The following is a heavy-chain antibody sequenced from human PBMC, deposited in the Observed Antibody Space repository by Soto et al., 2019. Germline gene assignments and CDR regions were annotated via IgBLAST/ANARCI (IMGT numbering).Heavy chain of an antibody. CDR2: ISSNGGST. CDR1: GFTFSSYA. J-gene: IGHJ4*02. CDR3: AREDNWNYVLDY. D-gene: IGHD1-7*01. V-gene: IGHV3-64*01. Sequence: GGSLRLSCAASGFTFSSYAMHWVRPAPGKGLEYVSAISSNGGSTYYANSVKGRFTISRDNSKNTLYLQMGSLRAEDMAVYYCAREDNWNYVLDYWGQGTLVTVSS.